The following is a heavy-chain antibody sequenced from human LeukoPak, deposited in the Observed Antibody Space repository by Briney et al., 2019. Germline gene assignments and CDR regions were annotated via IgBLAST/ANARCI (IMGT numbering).Heavy chain of an antibody. D-gene: IGHD2-21*02. CDR2: IKQDGSEK. Sequence: GGSLRLSCAASGFTFSSYWMSWVRQAPGKGLEWVANIKQDGSEKNYVDSVKGRFTISRDNAKNSLYLQMSSLRAEDTAVYYCARDFRNVVLTATGDYYYYYMDVWGKGTTVTVSS. V-gene: IGHV3-7*01. CDR1: GFTFSSYW. J-gene: IGHJ6*03. CDR3: ARDFRNVVLTATGDYYYYYMDV.